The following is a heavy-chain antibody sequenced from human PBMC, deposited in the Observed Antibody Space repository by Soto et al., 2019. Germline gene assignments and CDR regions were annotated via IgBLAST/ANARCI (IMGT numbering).Heavy chain of an antibody. CDR3: ARSRVTYYYDRSAFDI. CDR2: IIPIFGTA. D-gene: IGHD3-22*01. Sequence: QVQLVQSGAEVKKPGSSVKVSCKASGGTFSSYAISWVRQAPGQGLEWMGGIIPIFGTADYAQKFQGRVTITADESTSTAYMELSSLRSEDTAVYYCARSRVTYYYDRSAFDIWGQGTMVTVSS. CDR1: GGTFSSYA. J-gene: IGHJ3*02. V-gene: IGHV1-69*01.